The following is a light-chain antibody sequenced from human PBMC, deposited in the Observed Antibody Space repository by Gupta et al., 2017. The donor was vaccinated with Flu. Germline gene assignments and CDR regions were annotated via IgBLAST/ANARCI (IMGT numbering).Light chain of an antibody. J-gene: IGLJ1*01. CDR1: ELGDKY. Sequence: SFDLTQSPSVSVSPGQTATVTCSGHELGDKYTSWYQQKPGQSPVLVIYHDNKRPSGIPDRFSGSNSGNTATLTISETQSMDEADYYCQTWDSSTDSYVFRTGTKVAVL. CDR3: QTWDSSTDSYV. V-gene: IGLV3-1*01. CDR2: HDN.